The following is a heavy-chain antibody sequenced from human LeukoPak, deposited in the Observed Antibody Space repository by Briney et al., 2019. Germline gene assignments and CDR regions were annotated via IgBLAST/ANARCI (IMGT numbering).Heavy chain of an antibody. V-gene: IGHV3-23*01. Sequence: GGSLRLSCAGSGFTFSASGMNWVRQAPGKGLEWVSGVTPSGDPTYYADSVKGRFIISRDNSKTTMYLQMNSLRAEDTGVYYCAKDSGWIQFIEWGQGTPVTVSS. CDR1: GFTFSASG. J-gene: IGHJ4*02. CDR3: AKDSGWIQFIE. CDR2: VTPSGDPT. D-gene: IGHD5-24*01.